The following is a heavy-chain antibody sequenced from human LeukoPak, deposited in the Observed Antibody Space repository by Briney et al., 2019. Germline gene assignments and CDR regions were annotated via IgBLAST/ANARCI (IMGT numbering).Heavy chain of an antibody. J-gene: IGHJ6*03. Sequence: NPGGSLRLSCAASGFTFSNYAMRWVRQAPGKGLEWVSSISSSSSSYISYADSVKGRFTISRDNAKNSLYLQMNSLRAEDTAVYYCARDRDGIALIRDRAYYYMDVWGKGTTVTVSS. V-gene: IGHV3-21*06. CDR3: ARDRDGIALIRDRAYYYMDV. CDR2: ISSSSSSYI. CDR1: GFTFSNYA. D-gene: IGHD3-10*01.